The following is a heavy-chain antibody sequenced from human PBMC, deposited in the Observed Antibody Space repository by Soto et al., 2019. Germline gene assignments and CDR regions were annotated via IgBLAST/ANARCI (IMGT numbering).Heavy chain of an antibody. CDR2: IYYSGST. J-gene: IGHJ6*02. Sequence: SETLSLTCTVSGGSISSGDYYWSWIRQHPGKGLEWIGYIYYSGSTYYNPSLKSRVTISVDTSKNQFSLKLSSVTAADTAVYYCARAPSGYYYYYGMDVWGQGTTVTVSS. D-gene: IGHD1-26*01. CDR3: ARAPSGYYYYYGMDV. CDR1: GGSISSGDYY. V-gene: IGHV4-31*03.